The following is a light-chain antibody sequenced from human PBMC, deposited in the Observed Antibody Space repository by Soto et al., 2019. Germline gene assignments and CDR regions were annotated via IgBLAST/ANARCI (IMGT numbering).Light chain of an antibody. V-gene: IGLV4-60*02. Sequence: QSVLTQSSSASASLGSSVKLTFTLSSGHSSYIIAWHQQQPGKDPRYLMKLEGSGSYNKGSGVPDRFSGYSSGADRYLTISNLQFEDEADYYCETWDSNTRVFGGGTKLTVL. CDR3: ETWDSNTRV. CDR2: LEGSGSY. CDR1: SGHSSYI. J-gene: IGLJ3*02.